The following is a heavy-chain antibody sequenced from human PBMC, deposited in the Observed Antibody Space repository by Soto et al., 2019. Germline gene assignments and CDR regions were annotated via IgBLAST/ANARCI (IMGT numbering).Heavy chain of an antibody. CDR1: GGSFSGYY. CDR3: AREGINCTNGVCYNDVDY. CDR2: IHHSGST. Sequence: QVQLQQWGAGLLKPSETLSLTCAVYGGSFSGYYWSWIRQPPGKGLEWSGEIHHSGSTNYNPSLKSLVTISVDTSKNQFSLKLSSVTAADTAVYYCAREGINCTNGVCYNDVDYWGQGPLVTVSS. J-gene: IGHJ4*02. V-gene: IGHV4-34*01. D-gene: IGHD2-8*01.